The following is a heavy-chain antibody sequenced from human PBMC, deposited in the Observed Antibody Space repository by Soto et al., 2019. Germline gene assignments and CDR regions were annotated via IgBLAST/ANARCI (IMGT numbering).Heavy chain of an antibody. Sequence: PSETLSLTCTVSGGSISSYYRSWIRQPPGKGLEWIGYIYYSGSTKYITSIQSRVFISVDTSKNQFSLKLTSVTAADTAVYYCVRGGSGYYPRFDCWGQGTLVTVSS. CDR2: IYYSGST. D-gene: IGHD3-3*01. CDR1: GGSISSYY. CDR3: VRGGSGYYPRFDC. V-gene: IGHV4-59*08. J-gene: IGHJ4*02.